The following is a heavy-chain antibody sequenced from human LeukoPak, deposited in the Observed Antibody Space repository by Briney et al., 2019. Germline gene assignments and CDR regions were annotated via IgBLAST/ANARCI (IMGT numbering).Heavy chain of an antibody. V-gene: IGHV3-9*01. Sequence: LSLTCTVSGGSISSYYWSWIRQPPGKGLEWVSGISWNSGSIGYADSVKGRFTISRDNAKSSLYLQMNNLRAEDTALYYCAILLGYCSSTSCLDAFDIWGQGTMVTVSS. J-gene: IGHJ3*02. CDR2: ISWNSGSI. CDR1: GGSISSYY. CDR3: AILLGYCSSTSCLDAFDI. D-gene: IGHD2-2*01.